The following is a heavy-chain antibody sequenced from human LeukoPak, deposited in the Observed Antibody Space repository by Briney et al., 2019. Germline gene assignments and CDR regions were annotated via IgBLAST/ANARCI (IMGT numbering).Heavy chain of an antibody. D-gene: IGHD3-10*01. V-gene: IGHV1-69*01. CDR1: GGTFSSYA. CDR2: DIPIFGTA. Sequence: SVEVSCKASGGTFSSYAINWVRQAPGQGLEWVGGDIPIFGTANYAQKLQGRVTITADESTSTAYMGLSGLGSEDTAVYFGASSMVLVRGAYWFGPWGQGTLVTVSS. J-gene: IGHJ5*02. CDR3: ASSMVLVRGAYWFGP.